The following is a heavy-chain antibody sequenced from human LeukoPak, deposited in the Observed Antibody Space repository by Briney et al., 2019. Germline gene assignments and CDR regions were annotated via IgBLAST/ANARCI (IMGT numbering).Heavy chain of an antibody. CDR2: IIPILGIA. D-gene: IGHD2-15*01. J-gene: IGHJ6*02. CDR1: GGTFSSYA. CDR3: ARIPTLSYYYYGMDA. Sequence: SVKVSCKASGGTFSSYAISWVRQAPGQGLEWMGRIIPILGIANYAQKFQGRVTITADKSTSTAYMELSSLRSEDTAVYYCARIPTLSYYYYGMDAWGQGTTVTVSS. V-gene: IGHV1-69*04.